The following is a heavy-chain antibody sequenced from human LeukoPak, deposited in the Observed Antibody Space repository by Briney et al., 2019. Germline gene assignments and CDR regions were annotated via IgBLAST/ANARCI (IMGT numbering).Heavy chain of an antibody. CDR3: ARGTCSNGVWYRYGEGFHY. J-gene: IGHJ4*02. V-gene: IGHV4-59*01. CDR2: IHYSGST. CDR1: GGSISSYY. D-gene: IGHD2-8*01. Sequence: SETLSLTCTVSGGSISSYYWSWIRQPPGKGLEWIGYIHYSGSTNYNPSLKSRVTISVDTSKNEFSLKLSSVTAADTAVYYCARGTCSNGVWYRYGEGFHYWGQGTLVTVSS.